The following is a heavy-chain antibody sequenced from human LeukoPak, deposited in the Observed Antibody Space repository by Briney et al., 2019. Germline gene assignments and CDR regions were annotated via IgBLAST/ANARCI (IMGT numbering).Heavy chain of an antibody. Sequence: GGSLRLSCSASGFTFSRYAMHWVRQAPGKGLEEESAIRSNGGSTYYADSVNDRFTITRDNSKNTLYLQMSSLRTEDTAMYSCSSFAYWGQGTLVTVSS. CDR2: IRSNGGST. D-gene: IGHD6-19*01. J-gene: IGHJ4*02. V-gene: IGHV3-64D*06. CDR1: GFTFSRYA. CDR3: SSFAY.